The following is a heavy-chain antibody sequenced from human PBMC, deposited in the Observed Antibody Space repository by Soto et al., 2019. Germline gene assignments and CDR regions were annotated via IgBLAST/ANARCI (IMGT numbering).Heavy chain of an antibody. CDR1: GFTFTSYG. D-gene: IGHD3-3*01. Sequence: QMHLVESGGGVVQPGRSLTLSCVASGFTFTSYGIHWVRQAPGKGLEWVAVIWYDGSNKYYGDSVKGRFSISRDNSKNTVYLQMNSLRAEDTAVYYCARDRRFLEWLDYWGLGTLVSVSS. CDR3: ARDRRFLEWLDY. CDR2: IWYDGSNK. J-gene: IGHJ4*02. V-gene: IGHV3-33*01.